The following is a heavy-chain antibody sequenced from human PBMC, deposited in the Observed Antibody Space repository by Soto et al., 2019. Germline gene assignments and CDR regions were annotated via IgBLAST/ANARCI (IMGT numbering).Heavy chain of an antibody. V-gene: IGHV1-18*04. CDR3: ARVSANPSKYYFDY. Sequence: ASVKVSFKACGYTFTSYGISWLRQAPGQGLEWMGWISAYNGNTNYAQKLQGRVTMTTDTSTSTAYMELRSLRSDDTAVYYCARVSANPSKYYFDYWGQGTLVTVSS. CDR2: ISAYNGNT. CDR1: GYTFTSYG. J-gene: IGHJ4*02.